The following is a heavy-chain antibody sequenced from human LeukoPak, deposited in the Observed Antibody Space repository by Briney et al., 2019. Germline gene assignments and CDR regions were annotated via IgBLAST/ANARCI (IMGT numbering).Heavy chain of an antibody. J-gene: IGHJ6*02. Sequence: PGGSLRLSCAASGFNLSRYGVRWVRQAPGKGLEWVAYVRFDGTRKYYKDSVKGRFTISRDNSKNTLGLQMNSLRAEDSAIYYCEAGMDVWGLGTTVTVSS. CDR1: GFNLSRYG. V-gene: IGHV3-30*02. CDR3: EAGMDV. CDR2: VRFDGTRK.